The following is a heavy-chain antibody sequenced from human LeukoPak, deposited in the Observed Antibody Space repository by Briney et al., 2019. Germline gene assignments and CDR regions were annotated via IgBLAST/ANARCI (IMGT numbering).Heavy chain of an antibody. CDR1: GFTVSTSY. CDR3: ARGYCSGGSCYPVWLDP. CDR2: IYTGGST. Sequence: GGSLRLSCAASGFTVSTSYMSWVRLAPGKGLEWVSVIYTGGSTYYADSVKGRFTISRDNSKNTLYLQMNSLRAEDTAVYYCARGYCSGGSCYPVWLDPWGQGTLVTVSS. V-gene: IGHV3-53*01. J-gene: IGHJ5*02. D-gene: IGHD2-15*01.